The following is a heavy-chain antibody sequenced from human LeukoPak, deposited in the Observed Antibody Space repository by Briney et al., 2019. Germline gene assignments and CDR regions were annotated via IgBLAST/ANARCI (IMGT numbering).Heavy chain of an antibody. J-gene: IGHJ5*02. Sequence: SETLSLTCAVSGGSISSGGYSWSWIRQPPGKGLEWIGYVYHSGSTYYNPSLKSRVTISVDRSKNQFSLKLSSVPAADTAVYYCARGEPGYKAWGQGTLVTVSS. CDR1: GGSISSGGYS. CDR3: ARGEPGYKA. D-gene: IGHD1-1*01. CDR2: VYHSGST. V-gene: IGHV4-30-2*01.